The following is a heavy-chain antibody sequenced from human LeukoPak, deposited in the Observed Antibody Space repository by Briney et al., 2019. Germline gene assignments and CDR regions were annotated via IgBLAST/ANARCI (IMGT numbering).Heavy chain of an antibody. V-gene: IGHV1-69*13. CDR1: GYTFTSYG. Sequence: ASVKVSCEASGYTFTSYGISWVRQAPGQGLEWMGGIIPIFGTANYAQKFQGRVTITADESTSTAYMELSSLRSEDTAVYYCARDRVTTVTSVDPKTFDYWGQGTLVTVSS. CDR2: IIPIFGTA. J-gene: IGHJ4*02. CDR3: ARDRVTTVTSVDPKTFDY. D-gene: IGHD4-11*01.